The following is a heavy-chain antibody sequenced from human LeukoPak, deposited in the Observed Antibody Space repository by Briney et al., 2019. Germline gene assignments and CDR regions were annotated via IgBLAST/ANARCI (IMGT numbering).Heavy chain of an antibody. CDR3: ARTATTVVTPGNGPEVFDY. D-gene: IGHD4-23*01. Sequence: ASVKVSCKASGYTFTGYYMHWVRQAPGQGLEWMGWINPNSGGTNYAQKFQGRVTMTRDTSISTAYMELSRLRSDDTAVYYCARTATTVVTPGNGPEVFDYWGQGTLVTVSS. CDR1: GYTFTGYY. CDR2: INPNSGGT. V-gene: IGHV1-2*02. J-gene: IGHJ4*02.